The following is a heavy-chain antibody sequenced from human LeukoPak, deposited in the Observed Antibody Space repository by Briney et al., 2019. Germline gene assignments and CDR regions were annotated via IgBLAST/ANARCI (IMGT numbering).Heavy chain of an antibody. Sequence: GRSLRLSCAASGFTFDDYAMHWVRQAPGEGLEWVSGISWNSGSIGYADSVKGRFTISRDNAKNSLYLQMNSLRAEDTALYYCAKSRGGRDKYYFDYWGQGTLVTVSS. J-gene: IGHJ4*02. CDR1: GFTFDDYA. CDR3: AKSRGGRDKYYFDY. D-gene: IGHD2-15*01. V-gene: IGHV3-9*01. CDR2: ISWNSGSI.